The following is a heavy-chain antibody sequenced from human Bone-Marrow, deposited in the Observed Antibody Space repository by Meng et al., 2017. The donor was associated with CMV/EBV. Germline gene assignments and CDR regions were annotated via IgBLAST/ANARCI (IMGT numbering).Heavy chain of an antibody. Sequence: VALGECGGILVQRGGSLRLSCGVSGFTVRNYWMHWVRQRSGKGLEWVSRIDNNDGRSTSYADSVRGRFTISRDNAKNTLYLQMDSLRVEDTAVYYCARGVAESLGWEMGYWGQGTLVTVSS. D-gene: IGHD1-26*01. CDR1: GFTVRNYW. V-gene: IGHV3-74*01. J-gene: IGHJ4*02. CDR3: ARGVAESLGWEMGY. CDR2: IDNNDGRST.